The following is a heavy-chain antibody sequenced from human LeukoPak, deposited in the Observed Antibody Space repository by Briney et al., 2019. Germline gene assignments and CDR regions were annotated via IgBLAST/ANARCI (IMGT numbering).Heavy chain of an antibody. Sequence: SETLSLTCTVSGGSISSYYWSWIRQPPGKGLEWIGYIYYSGSTNYNPSFKSRVTISVDTSKNQFSLKLSSVTAADTAVYYCASNYYGSGSLDYWGQGNLVTVSS. CDR3: ASNYYGSGSLDY. CDR1: GGSISSYY. V-gene: IGHV4-59*08. J-gene: IGHJ4*02. CDR2: IYYSGST. D-gene: IGHD3-10*01.